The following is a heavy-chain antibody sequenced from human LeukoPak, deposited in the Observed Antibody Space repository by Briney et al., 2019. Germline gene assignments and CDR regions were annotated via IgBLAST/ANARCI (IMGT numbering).Heavy chain of an antibody. CDR1: GFTFSSYG. CDR3: AKGGTDDYGGIDY. V-gene: IGHV3-33*06. CDR2: IWYDGSNK. J-gene: IGHJ4*02. Sequence: GGSLRLSCAASGFTFSSYGMHWVRQAPGKGLEWVAVIWYDGSNKYYADSVKGRFTVSRDNSKNTLYLQMNSLRAEDTAVYYCAKGGTDDYGGIDYWGQGTLVTVSS. D-gene: IGHD4-23*01.